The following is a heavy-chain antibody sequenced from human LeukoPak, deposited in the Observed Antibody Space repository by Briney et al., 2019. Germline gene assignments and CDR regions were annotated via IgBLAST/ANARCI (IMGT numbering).Heavy chain of an antibody. D-gene: IGHD5-18*01. J-gene: IGHJ4*02. CDR3: ARDLAPTGGYSYGYVSDY. CDR1: GYTFTGYY. CDR2: INPNSGGT. V-gene: IGHV1-2*02. Sequence: ASVRVSCKASGYTFTGYYMHWVRQAPGQGLEWMGWINPNSGGTNYAQKFQGRVTMTRDTSISTAYMELSSLRSEDTAVYYCARDLAPTGGYSYGYVSDYWGQGTLVTVSS.